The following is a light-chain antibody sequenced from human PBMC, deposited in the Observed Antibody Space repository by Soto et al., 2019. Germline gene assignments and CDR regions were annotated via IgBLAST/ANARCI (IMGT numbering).Light chain of an antibody. CDR2: KAS. CDR1: QSLVYSDGYAY. J-gene: IGKJ1*01. V-gene: IGKV2-30*01. Sequence: DVVMTQSPLSLPVTLGQPASISCRSSQSLVYSDGYAYLNWFQQRPGQSPRRLIYKASNRDSGVPERFSGSGSGSDFTLQIDRVEAEDVGIYSCMQGTPWPPTFGRGTRVEIK. CDR3: MQGTPWPPT.